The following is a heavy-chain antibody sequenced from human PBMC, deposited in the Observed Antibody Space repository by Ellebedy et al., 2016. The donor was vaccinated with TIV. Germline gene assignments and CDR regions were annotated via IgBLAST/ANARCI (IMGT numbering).Heavy chain of an antibody. V-gene: IGHV4-4*07. Sequence: MPSETLSLTCTASGGSISSYYWSWIRQPAGKGLEWIGRVYSSGSTYYNPSLKSRVTMSLDTSNNHFSLRLRSVTAADTAVYYCARDDYYYDSGSAIKYWGQGTLVTVSS. CDR1: GGSISSYY. D-gene: IGHD3-10*01. CDR2: VYSSGST. CDR3: ARDDYYYDSGSAIKY. J-gene: IGHJ4*02.